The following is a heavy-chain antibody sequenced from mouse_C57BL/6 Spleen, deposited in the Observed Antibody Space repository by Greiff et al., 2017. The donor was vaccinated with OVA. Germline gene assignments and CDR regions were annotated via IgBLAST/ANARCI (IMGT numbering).Heavy chain of an antibody. Sequence: QVQLQQSGAELAKPGASVKLSCKASGYTFTSYWMHWVKQRPGQGLEWIGYINPSSGYTKYNQKFKDKATLTADKSASTAYMQLSSLTYEDSAVYYCASHCSSYAFDYWGQGTTLTVSS. V-gene: IGHV1-7*01. CDR2: INPSSGYT. CDR3: ASHCSSYAFDY. D-gene: IGHD1-1*01. J-gene: IGHJ2*01. CDR1: GYTFTSYW.